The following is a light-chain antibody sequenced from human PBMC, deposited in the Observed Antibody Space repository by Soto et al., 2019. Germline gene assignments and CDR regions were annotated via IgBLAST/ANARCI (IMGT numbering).Light chain of an antibody. CDR2: KAS. J-gene: IGKJ1*01. CDR1: QSISVW. V-gene: IGKV1-5*03. Sequence: DIQMTQSPSTLSASVGDRVTITCRASQSISVWLAWYQQKAGKAPNLLIYKASTLKSGVPSRFSGSGSGTEFTLTISSLQPDDFATYYCQHYNSYSEAFGQGTKVDNK. CDR3: QHYNSYSEA.